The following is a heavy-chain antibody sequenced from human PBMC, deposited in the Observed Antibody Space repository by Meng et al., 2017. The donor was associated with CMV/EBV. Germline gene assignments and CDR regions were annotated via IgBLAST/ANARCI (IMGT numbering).Heavy chain of an antibody. CDR1: GGSISSDY. Sequence: SETLSLTCTVSGGSISSDYWSWIRQPPGKGLEWIGYIYYSGSTNYNPSLKSRVTISADTSKNQFSLKLSSVTAADTAVYYCARDRTLDYWGQGTLVTVSS. CDR3: ARDRTLDY. V-gene: IGHV4-59*01. CDR2: IYYSGST. J-gene: IGHJ4*02.